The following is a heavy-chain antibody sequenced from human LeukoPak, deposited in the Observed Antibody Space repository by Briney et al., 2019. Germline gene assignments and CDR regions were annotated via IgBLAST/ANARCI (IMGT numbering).Heavy chain of an antibody. V-gene: IGHV3-23*01. D-gene: IGHD1-26*01. J-gene: IGHJ4*02. CDR2: ISGTGDRT. Sequence: GGSLSLSCAASGFTFDTTDMTWVRQASGKGPEWLSCISGTGDRTYYADSVRGRFTISRDNSKNMLYLQMTSLRVEDTATYYCVKNSGIWSFWGRGTLAAVSS. CDR3: VKNSGIWSF. CDR1: GFTFDTTD.